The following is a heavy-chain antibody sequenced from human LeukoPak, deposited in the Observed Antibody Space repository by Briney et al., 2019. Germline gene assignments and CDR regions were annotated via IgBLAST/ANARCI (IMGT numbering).Heavy chain of an antibody. V-gene: IGHV1-69*04. J-gene: IGHJ5*02. CDR3: ARPYCSSTSCYTYWFDP. D-gene: IGHD2-2*02. Sequence: HRASVKVSCKASGGTFSSYATSWVRQAPGQGLEWMGRIIPILGIANYAQKFQGRVTITADKSTSTAYMELSSLRSEDTAVYYCARPYCSSTSCYTYWFDPWGQGTLVTVSS. CDR2: IIPILGIA. CDR1: GGTFSSYA.